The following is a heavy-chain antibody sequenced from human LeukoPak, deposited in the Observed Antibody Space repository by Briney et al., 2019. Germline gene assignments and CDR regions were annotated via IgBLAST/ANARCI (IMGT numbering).Heavy chain of an antibody. D-gene: IGHD6-13*01. J-gene: IGHJ4*02. CDR2: INAGNGNT. CDR1: GYTFTSYA. Sequence: VSVKVSCKASGYTFTSYAMHWVRQAPGQRLEWMGWINAGNGNTKYSQKFQGRVTITRDTSASTAYMELSSLRSEDTAVYYCAREDSSSWYVGYFDYWGQGTLVTISS. CDR3: AREDSSSWYVGYFDY. V-gene: IGHV1-3*01.